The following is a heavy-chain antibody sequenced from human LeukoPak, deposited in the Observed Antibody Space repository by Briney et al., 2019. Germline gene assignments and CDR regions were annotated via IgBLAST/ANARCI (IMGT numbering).Heavy chain of an antibody. CDR3: ARTDYYDSSGGAFDI. D-gene: IGHD3-22*01. J-gene: IGHJ3*02. CDR2: IYHSGST. Sequence: SETLSLTCAVSGGSISSSNWWNWVRQPPGKGLEWIGEIYHSGSTNYNPSLKSRVTISVDTSKNQFSLKLSSVTAADTAVYYCARTDYYDSSGGAFDIWGQGTMVTVSS. V-gene: IGHV4-4*02. CDR1: GGSISSSNW.